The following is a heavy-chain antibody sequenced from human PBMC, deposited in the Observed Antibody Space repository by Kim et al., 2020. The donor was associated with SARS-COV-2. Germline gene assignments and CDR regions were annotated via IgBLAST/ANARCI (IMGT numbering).Heavy chain of an antibody. V-gene: IGHV4-61*01. CDR1: GGSVSSGSYY. CDR2: IYYSGST. J-gene: IGHJ4*02. CDR3: ARGDVAGTGLSY. Sequence: SETLSLTCTVSGGSVSSGSYYWSWIRQPPGKGLEWIGYIYYSGSTNYNPSLKSRVTISVDTSKNQFSLKLSSVTAADTAVYYCARGDVAGTGLSYWGQGTLVTVSS. D-gene: IGHD6-19*01.